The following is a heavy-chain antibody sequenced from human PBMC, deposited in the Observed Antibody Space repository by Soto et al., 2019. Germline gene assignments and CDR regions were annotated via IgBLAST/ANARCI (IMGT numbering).Heavy chain of an antibody. Sequence: EVQLVESGGGLVKPGGSLRLSCAASGFTFSNAWMNWVRQAPGKGREGVGRFKRKTEGGTTDYAAPVKGRFTISRDDSKNTLYLQMNSLKTEDTAVYYCTTEGSTMITFGGPPYGMDVWGQGTTVTVSS. CDR1: GFTFSNAW. V-gene: IGHV3-15*07. CDR3: TTEGSTMITFGGPPYGMDV. D-gene: IGHD3-16*01. CDR2: FKRKTEGGTT. J-gene: IGHJ6*02.